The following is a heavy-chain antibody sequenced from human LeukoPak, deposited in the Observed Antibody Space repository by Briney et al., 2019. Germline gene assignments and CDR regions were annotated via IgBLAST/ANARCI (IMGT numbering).Heavy chain of an antibody. D-gene: IGHD1-14*01. V-gene: IGHV3-30-3*01. J-gene: IGHJ4*02. CDR2: ISYDGSNK. Sequence: GGSLRLSCAASGCTFGSYAMHWVRQAPGKGLEWVAVISYDGSNKYYADSVKGRFTISRDNSKNTLYLQMNSLRAEDTAVYYCARGNPLALFDYWGQGTLVTVSS. CDR1: GCTFGSYA. CDR3: ARGNPLALFDY.